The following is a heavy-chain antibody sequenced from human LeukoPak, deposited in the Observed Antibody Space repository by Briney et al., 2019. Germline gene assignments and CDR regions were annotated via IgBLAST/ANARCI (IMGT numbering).Heavy chain of an antibody. Sequence: SQTLSLTCAVFGGSISSGGYSWSWIRQPPGKGLEWIGYIYHSGSTYYNPSLKSRVTISVDRSKNQFSLKLSSVTAADTAVYYCAREDLELSHFDYWGQGTLVTVSS. D-gene: IGHD5-24*01. CDR2: IYHSGST. CDR3: AREDLELSHFDY. J-gene: IGHJ4*02. V-gene: IGHV4-30-2*01. CDR1: GGSISSGGYS.